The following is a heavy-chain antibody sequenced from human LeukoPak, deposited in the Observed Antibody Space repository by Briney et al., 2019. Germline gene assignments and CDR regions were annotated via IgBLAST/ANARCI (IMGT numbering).Heavy chain of an antibody. CDR3: ARDLRYCSGGSCLWYFDY. CDR2: IYYSGSA. CDR1: GGSISSYY. D-gene: IGHD2-15*01. J-gene: IGHJ4*02. Sequence: SETLSLTCTVSGGSISSYYWSWIRQPPGKGLEWIGYIYYSGSANYNPSLKSRVTISVDTSKNQFSLKLSSVTAADTAVYYCARDLRYCSGGSCLWYFDYWGQGTLVTVSS. V-gene: IGHV4-59*01.